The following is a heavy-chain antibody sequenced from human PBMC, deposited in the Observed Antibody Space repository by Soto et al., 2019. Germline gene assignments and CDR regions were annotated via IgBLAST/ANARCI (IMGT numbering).Heavy chain of an antibody. CDR3: ARDTAMALPDA. J-gene: IGHJ4*02. D-gene: IGHD5-18*01. CDR2: ISAHNGNT. V-gene: IGHV1-18*01. Sequence: QVQLVQSGAEVKKPGASVKVSCKASGYTFTSYSITWVRQAPGQGLEWMGWISAHNGNTKYAQKLQGRVTMTTDTSTSTAYMEVRSLRSDDTAVYYWARDTAMALPDAWGKGTLVTVSS. CDR1: GYTFTSYS.